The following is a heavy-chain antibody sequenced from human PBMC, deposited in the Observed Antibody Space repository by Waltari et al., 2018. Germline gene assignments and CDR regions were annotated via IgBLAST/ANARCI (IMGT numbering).Heavy chain of an antibody. CDR1: GGPISSGSYY. CDR3: ATGPRRGTRFDY. CDR2: IYTSGST. Sequence: QVQLQESGPGLVKPSQTLSLTCTVSGGPISSGSYYWSWIRQPAGKGLEWIGRIYTSGSTNYNPSLKSRVTISVDTSKNQFSLKLSSVTAADTAVYCCATGPRRGTRFDYWGQGTLVTVSS. D-gene: IGHD1-1*01. V-gene: IGHV4-61*02. J-gene: IGHJ4*02.